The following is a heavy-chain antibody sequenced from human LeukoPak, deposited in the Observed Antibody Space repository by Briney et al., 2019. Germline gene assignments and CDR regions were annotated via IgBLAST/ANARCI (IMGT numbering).Heavy chain of an antibody. D-gene: IGHD4-23*01. CDR1: GGSISSYY. V-gene: IGHV4-59*01. Sequence: SETLSLTCTVSGGSISSYYWSWIRQPPGKGLEWIGYIYYSGSTNYNPSLKSRATISVDTSKNQFSLKLSSVTAADTAVYYCARVRGGNGDYFDYWGQGTLVTVSS. CDR3: ARVRGGNGDYFDY. CDR2: IYYSGST. J-gene: IGHJ4*02.